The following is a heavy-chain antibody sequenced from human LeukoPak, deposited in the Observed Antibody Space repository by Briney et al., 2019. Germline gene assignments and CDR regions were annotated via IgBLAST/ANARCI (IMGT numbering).Heavy chain of an antibody. CDR1: GFTFSNAR. V-gene: IGHV3-15*01. CDR2: IKSKTDGGTT. CDR3: TTDPRIGRFLEWLVAFDI. Sequence: GGSLRLSCAASGFTFSNARMSWVRQAPGKGLEWVGRIKSKTDGGTTDYAAPVKGRFTISRDDSKNTLYLQMNSLKTEDTAVYYCTTDPRIGRFLEWLVAFDIWGQGTMVTVSS. D-gene: IGHD3-3*01. J-gene: IGHJ3*02.